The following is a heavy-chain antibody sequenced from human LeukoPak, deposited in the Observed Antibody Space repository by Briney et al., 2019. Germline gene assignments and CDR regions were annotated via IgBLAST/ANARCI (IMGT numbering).Heavy chain of an antibody. J-gene: IGHJ4*02. CDR3: ARTPIYYYDNSGYYN. CDR2: IYYGGTS. V-gene: IGHV4-39*07. CDR1: GDSISSSGYY. Sequence: SETLSLTCTVSGDSISSSGYYWGWIRQSPAKGLEWIGSIYYGGTSYYNPSLKSRVTISVDTSKNQFSLKLSSVTAADTAVYYCARTPIYYYDNSGYYNWGQGTLVTVSS. D-gene: IGHD3-22*01.